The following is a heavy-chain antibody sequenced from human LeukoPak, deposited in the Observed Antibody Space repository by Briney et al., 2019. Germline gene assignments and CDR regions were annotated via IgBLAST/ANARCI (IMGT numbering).Heavy chain of an antibody. CDR2: IDARSGIT. D-gene: IGHD3-3*01. CDR1: GFTFTIFG. J-gene: IGHJ3*02. Sequence: PGGSLRLSCATSGFTFTIFGINWVRQAPGKGPEWVSYIDARSGITYYADSVQGRFTISRDNAKESVFLQMNGLRDDDTAVYYCARTYDFGRGPPGDAFDNWGQGTPVIVSS. CDR3: ARTYDFGRGPPGDAFDN. V-gene: IGHV3-48*02.